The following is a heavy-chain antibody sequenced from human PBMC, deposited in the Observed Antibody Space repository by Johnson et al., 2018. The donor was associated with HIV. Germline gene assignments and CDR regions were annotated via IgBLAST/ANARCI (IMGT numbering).Heavy chain of an antibody. CDR1: GFTVSSNY. CDR3: ARGRAYYYDSSGDAFDI. CDR2: IYSGGST. V-gene: IGHV3-53*01. J-gene: IGHJ3*02. Sequence: VQLVESGGGVVQPGGSLRLSCAASGFTVSSNYMSWVRQAPGKGLEWVSVIYSGGSTYYADSVKGRFTISRDNSKNTLYLQMNSLRAEDTAVYYCARGRAYYYDSSGDAFDIWGQGTMVTVSS. D-gene: IGHD3-22*01.